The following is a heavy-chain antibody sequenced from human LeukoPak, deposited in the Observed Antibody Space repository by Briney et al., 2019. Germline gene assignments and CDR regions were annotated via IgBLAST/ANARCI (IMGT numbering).Heavy chain of an antibody. Sequence: KPGGSLRLSCAASGFTFSDYYMSWIRQAPGKGLEWVSYISRSGSTIYYADSVKGRFTISRDNAKNSLYLQMNSLRAEDTAVYYCARLASLGEEVWDYWGQGTLVTVSS. CDR1: GFTFSDYY. CDR3: ARLASLGEEVWDY. CDR2: ISRSGSTI. D-gene: IGHD3-16*01. V-gene: IGHV3-11*01. J-gene: IGHJ4*02.